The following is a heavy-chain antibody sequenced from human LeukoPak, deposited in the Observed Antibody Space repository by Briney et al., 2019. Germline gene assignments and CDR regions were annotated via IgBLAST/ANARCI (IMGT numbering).Heavy chain of an antibody. CDR3: ASTATVTTLYGMDV. D-gene: IGHD4-17*01. CDR2: IYYSGST. J-gene: IGHJ6*02. V-gene: IGHV4-30-4*01. CDR1: GGSISSGGYY. Sequence: SQTPSLTCTVSGGSISSGGYYWSWIRQPPGKGLEWIGYIYYSGSTYYNPSLKSRVTISVDTSKNQFSLKLSSVTAADTAVYYCASTATVTTLYGMDVWGQGTTVTVSS.